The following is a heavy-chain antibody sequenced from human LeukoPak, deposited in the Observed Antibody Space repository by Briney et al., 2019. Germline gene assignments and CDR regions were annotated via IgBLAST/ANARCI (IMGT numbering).Heavy chain of an antibody. V-gene: IGHV3-21*01. CDR1: GFTFSSYS. CDR3: AAVARWGRVMDV. CDR2: ISSSSSYI. Sequence: GGSLRLSCAASGFTFSSYSMNWVRQAPGKGLEWVSSISSSSSYIYYADSVKGRFTISRDNAKNSLYLQMNSLRAEDTAVYYCAAVARWGRVMDVWGQGTMVTVSS. J-gene: IGHJ6*01. D-gene: IGHD6-19*01.